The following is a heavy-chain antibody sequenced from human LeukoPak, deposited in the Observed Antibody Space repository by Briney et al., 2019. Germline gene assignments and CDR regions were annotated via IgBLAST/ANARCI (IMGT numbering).Heavy chain of an antibody. D-gene: IGHD6-6*01. V-gene: IGHV3-21*01. CDR3: ARDAAARLDY. CDR1: GFTFSSYS. Sequence: GSLRLSCAASGFTFSSYSMNWVRQAPGKGLEWVSSISSSSSYIYYADSVKGRFTISRDNSKNTLYLQMNSLRAEDTAVYYCARDAAARLDYWGQGTLVTVSS. J-gene: IGHJ4*02. CDR2: ISSSSSYI.